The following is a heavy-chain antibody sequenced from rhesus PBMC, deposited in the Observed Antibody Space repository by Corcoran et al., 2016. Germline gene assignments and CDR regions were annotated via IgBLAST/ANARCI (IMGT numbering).Heavy chain of an antibody. J-gene: IGHJ2*01. CDR2: IYWDDEK. D-gene: IGHD3-9*01. CDR3: ARVPGYEDDYGYYDGNWYFDL. V-gene: IGHV2S1*01. Sequence: QVTLKESGPALVKPTQTLTLTCTFSGFSLSSIGLGVGWIRQPPGKALEWLATIYWDDEKYSGTSLKGRLTISKDTSKNQVVLRMTNMDPVDTATYYCARVPGYEDDYGYYDGNWYFDLWGPGTPITISS. CDR1: GFSLSSIGLG.